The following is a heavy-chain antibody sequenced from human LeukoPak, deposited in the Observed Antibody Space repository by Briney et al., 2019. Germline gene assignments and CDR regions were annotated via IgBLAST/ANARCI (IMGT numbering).Heavy chain of an antibody. D-gene: IGHD5-12*01. CDR2: ITGGGGTA. CDR3: ARGGLATDLDY. V-gene: IGHV3-23*01. J-gene: IGHJ4*02. CDR1: EFTFSNYA. Sequence: PGGSLRLSCAASEFTFSNYAMSWVRQAPGKGLERVSGITGGGGTAYYADSVKGRFTISRDNSKNTLFLQMNSLRAEDTAVYYRARGGLATDLDYWGQGTLVTVSS.